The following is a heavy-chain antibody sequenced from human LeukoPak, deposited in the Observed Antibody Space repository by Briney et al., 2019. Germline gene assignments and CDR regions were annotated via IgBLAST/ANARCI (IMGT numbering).Heavy chain of an antibody. CDR3: TTDKYSSSLNYYYYGMDV. D-gene: IGHD6-6*01. V-gene: IGHV3-15*01. CDR1: GFTFSNAW. CDR2: IKSKTDGGTT. J-gene: IGHJ6*02. Sequence: GGSLRLSCAASGFTFSNAWMSWVRQAPGKGLEWVGRIKSKTDGGTTDYAAPVKGRFTISRDDSKNTLYLQMNSLKTEDTAVYYCTTDKYSSSLNYYYYGMDVWGQGTTVPVSS.